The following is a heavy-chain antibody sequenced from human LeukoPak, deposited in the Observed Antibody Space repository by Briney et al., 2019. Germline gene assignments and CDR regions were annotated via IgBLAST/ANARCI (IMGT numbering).Heavy chain of an antibody. Sequence: PGGSLRLSCAASGFTFSDYYIGWIHQAPGKGLEWVSYINIRGTTMYYANSVKGRFTISRDNAKHSLYLQMNSLRVDDTAVYYCAKDILAAGLFFDYWSQGTLVTVSS. V-gene: IGHV3-11*01. CDR2: INIRGTTM. J-gene: IGHJ4*02. CDR1: GFTFSDYY. D-gene: IGHD5-12*01. CDR3: AKDILAAGLFFDY.